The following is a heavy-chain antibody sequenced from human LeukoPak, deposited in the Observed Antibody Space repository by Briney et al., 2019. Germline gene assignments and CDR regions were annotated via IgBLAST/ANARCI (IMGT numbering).Heavy chain of an antibody. J-gene: IGHJ4*02. Sequence: SETLSLTCTVSGGSISSYYWSWIRQPAGKGLEWIGRIYTSGNTNYNPSLKGRITMSVDTSKDQFSLKLSSVTAADTAVYYCAQDRRSYYDSSGYYFDSWGQGTLVTVSS. V-gene: IGHV4-4*07. CDR2: IYTSGNT. CDR3: AQDRRSYYDSSGYYFDS. CDR1: GGSISSYY. D-gene: IGHD3-22*01.